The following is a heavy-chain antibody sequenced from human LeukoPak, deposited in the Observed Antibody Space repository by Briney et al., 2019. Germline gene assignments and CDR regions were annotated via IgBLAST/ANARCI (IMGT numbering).Heavy chain of an antibody. Sequence: GGSLRLSCAASGFTFSSYGMHWVRQAPGKGLEWVAVIWYDGSNKYYADSVKGRFTISRDNSKNTLYLQMNSLRAEDTAVYYCAREVASGGNWFDPWGQGTLVTVSS. D-gene: IGHD3-10*01. CDR3: AREVASGGNWFDP. V-gene: IGHV3-33*01. J-gene: IGHJ5*02. CDR1: GFTFSSYG. CDR2: IWYDGSNK.